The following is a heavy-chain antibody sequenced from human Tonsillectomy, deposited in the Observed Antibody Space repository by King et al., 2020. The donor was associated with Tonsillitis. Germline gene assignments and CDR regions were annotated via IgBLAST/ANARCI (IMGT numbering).Heavy chain of an antibody. D-gene: IGHD3-22*01. CDR1: GGSISSGDKY. CDR3: ARWGDYYDSSAYDY. V-gene: IGHV4-30-4*01. CDR2: IYYSGST. J-gene: IGHJ4*02. Sequence: VQLQESGPGLVKPSQTLSLTCTVSGGSISSGDKYWRWILQPPGKGLEWMGCIYYSGSTASNPSLKSRVTISVDRSANQFSLKLTSVTAADTAVYYCARWGDYYDSSAYDYWGQGTLVIVSS.